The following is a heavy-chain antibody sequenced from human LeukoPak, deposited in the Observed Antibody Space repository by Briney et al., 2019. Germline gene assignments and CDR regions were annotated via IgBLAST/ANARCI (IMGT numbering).Heavy chain of an antibody. V-gene: IGHV4-59*01. CDR2: IYTGANA. J-gene: IGHJ4*02. CDR1: GGSINNYY. Sequence: SETLSLTCTVSGGSINNYYWTWIRQPPGKGLERIGYIYTGANAEYNPSLRSRVTISVDTSKNQFSLNLNSATAADTAVYYCARGGLYANIRYDYWGQGALVTVSS. D-gene: IGHD3/OR15-3a*01. CDR3: ARGGLYANIRYDY.